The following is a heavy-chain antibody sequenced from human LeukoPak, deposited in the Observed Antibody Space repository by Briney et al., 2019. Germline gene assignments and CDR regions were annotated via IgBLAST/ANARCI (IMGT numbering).Heavy chain of an antibody. CDR1: GFTFSTYG. D-gene: IGHD3-3*01. CDR2: IYYDGSSK. Sequence: GGSLRLSCAASGFTFSTYGMHWVRQAPGKGLEWVAIIYYDGSSKYYADSVKGRFTISRDNSKNTLYLQMNSLRAEDTAVYYCAKSVGGYYTDYFDYWGQGTLVTVSS. V-gene: IGHV3-33*06. J-gene: IGHJ4*02. CDR3: AKSVGGYYTDYFDY.